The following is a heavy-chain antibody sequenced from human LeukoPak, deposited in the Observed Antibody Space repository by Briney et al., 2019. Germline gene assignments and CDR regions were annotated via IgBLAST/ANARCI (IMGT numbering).Heavy chain of an antibody. CDR3: ARDLAAAGRADAFDI. J-gene: IGHJ3*02. Sequence: ASVKVSCKASGYTFTTYAMNWVRQAPGQGLEWMGWISAYNGNTNYAQKLQGRVTMTTDTSTSTAYMELRSLRSDDTAVYYCARDLAAAGRADAFDIWGQGTMVTVSS. CDR1: GYTFTTYA. D-gene: IGHD6-13*01. V-gene: IGHV1-18*01. CDR2: ISAYNGNT.